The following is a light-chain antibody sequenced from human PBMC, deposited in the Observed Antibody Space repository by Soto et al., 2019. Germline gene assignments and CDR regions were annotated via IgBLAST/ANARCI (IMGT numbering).Light chain of an antibody. Sequence: DIEMTQSPSSLSASVGDTVTITCRASQGIGNFLAWYQQKPGSFPKLLIYAASTLQSGVPSRFSGSGSGTDFTLTISSLQPEDFATYYCQQLHSYPLTFGGGTKVDIK. CDR2: AAS. CDR1: QGIGNF. CDR3: QQLHSYPLT. V-gene: IGKV1-9*01. J-gene: IGKJ4*01.